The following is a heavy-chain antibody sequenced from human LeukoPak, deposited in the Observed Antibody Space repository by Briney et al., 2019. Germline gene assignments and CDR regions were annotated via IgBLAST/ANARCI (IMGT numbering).Heavy chain of an antibody. D-gene: IGHD4-17*01. CDR3: ARDGSTVTAYWYFDL. CDR2: IIPIFGTA. J-gene: IGHJ2*01. CDR1: GGTFSSYA. V-gene: IGHV1-69*13. Sequence: ASVKISCKASGGTFSSYAISWVRQAPGQGLEWMGGIIPIFGTANYAQKFQGRVTITADESTSTAYMELSSLRSEDTAVYYCARDGSTVTAYWYFDLWGRGTLVTVSS.